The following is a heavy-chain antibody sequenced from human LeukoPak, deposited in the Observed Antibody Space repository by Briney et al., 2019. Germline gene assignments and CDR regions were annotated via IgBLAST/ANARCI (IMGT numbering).Heavy chain of an antibody. D-gene: IGHD2-2*01. CDR2: IDPSDSYT. CDR1: GYSFTSYW. CDR3: ARSACSSTSCYVFFDY. J-gene: IGHJ4*02. Sequence: GESLQISCKGSGYSFTSYWISWVRQMPGKGLEWMGRIDPSDSYTNYSPSFQGHVTISADKSISTAYLQWGSLKASDTAMYYCARSACSSTSCYVFFDYWGQGTLVTVSS. V-gene: IGHV5-10-1*01.